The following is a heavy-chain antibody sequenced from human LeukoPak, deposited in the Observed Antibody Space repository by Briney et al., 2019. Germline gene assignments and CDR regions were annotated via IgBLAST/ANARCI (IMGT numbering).Heavy chain of an antibody. CDR2: ISSDGSTT. D-gene: IGHD6-13*01. CDR3: ARDSGKGIAAAGVFDL. J-gene: IGHJ2*01. V-gene: IGHV3-74*01. Sequence: PGGSLRLSCAASGFTFSSYWMHWVRQPPGKGPVWVSRISSDGSTTTYADSVKGRFTISRDNAKNTVYLQMNSLRAEDTAVYYCARDSGKGIAAAGVFDLWGRGTLVTVSS. CDR1: GFTFSSYW.